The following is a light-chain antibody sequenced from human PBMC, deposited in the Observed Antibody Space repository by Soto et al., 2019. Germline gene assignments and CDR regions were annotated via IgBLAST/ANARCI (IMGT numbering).Light chain of an antibody. V-gene: IGKV3-20*01. CDR2: GAS. J-gene: IGKJ1*01. Sequence: EIVLTQSPGTLSLSPGERATLSCRASQSVSSSYLAWYQQKPGQAPRLLIYGASSRATGIPDRFSGSGSGTDLILIISRLEPEDFAVYYCQQYGSSPGTFGQGTKVETK. CDR1: QSVSSSY. CDR3: QQYGSSPGT.